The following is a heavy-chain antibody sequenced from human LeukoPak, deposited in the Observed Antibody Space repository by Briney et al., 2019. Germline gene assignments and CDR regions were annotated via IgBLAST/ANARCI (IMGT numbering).Heavy chain of an antibody. J-gene: IGHJ5*02. CDR3: AKRNGFDP. V-gene: IGHV3-30*18. CDR2: ISYDGSNK. Sequence: GGSLRLSCAASGFSFSSYAMSWVRQAPGKGLEWVAVISYDGSNKYYADSVKGRFTISRDNSKNTLYLQMNSLRAEDTAVYYCAKRNGFDPWGQGTLVTVSS. CDR1: GFSFSSYA.